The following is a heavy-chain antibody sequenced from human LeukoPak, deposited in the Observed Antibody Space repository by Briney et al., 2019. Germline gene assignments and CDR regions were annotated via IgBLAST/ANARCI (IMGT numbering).Heavy chain of an antibody. D-gene: IGHD6-13*01. Sequence: PSETLSLTCAVYGGSFSGYYWSWIRQPPGKGLEWIGEINHSGSTNYNPSLKSRVTISVDTSKNQFSLKLSSVTAADTAVYYYARGNSSSWYGYYFDYWGQGTLVTVSS. CDR1: GGSFSGYY. J-gene: IGHJ4*02. V-gene: IGHV4-34*01. CDR2: INHSGST. CDR3: ARGNSSSWYGYYFDY.